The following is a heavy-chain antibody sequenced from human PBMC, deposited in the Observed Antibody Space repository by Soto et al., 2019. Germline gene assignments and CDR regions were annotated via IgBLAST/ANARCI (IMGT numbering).Heavy chain of an antibody. Sequence: QVQLVESGGSMVQPGRSLRLSSAASGFPFTTYDMHWVREGPGKGLEWVAVISHDGTNTYSAKSVKGRFTISRDNPKNTLYLQMNSLTPEDTALYYCVGGKYYFDYWGQGSLVTVSS. CDR3: VGGKYYFDY. CDR2: ISHDGTNT. CDR1: GFPFTTYD. D-gene: IGHD3-10*01. J-gene: IGHJ4*02. V-gene: IGHV3-30*03.